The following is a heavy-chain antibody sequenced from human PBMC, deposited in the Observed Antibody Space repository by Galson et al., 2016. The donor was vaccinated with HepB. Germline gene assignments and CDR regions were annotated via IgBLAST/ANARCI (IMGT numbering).Heavy chain of an antibody. V-gene: IGHV3-11*06. J-gene: IGHJ5*02. CDR1: GLTFSDFY. Sequence: SLRLSCAASGLTFSDFYMSWIRQAPGKGLEWVSYISSSSSHTNYADSVKGRFTISRDNANNSLYLQMNSLGVEDTAVYYCARVDYGSGWREGWFDPWGQGTLVTVSS. D-gene: IGHD6-19*01. CDR2: ISSSSSHT. CDR3: ARVDYGSGWREGWFDP.